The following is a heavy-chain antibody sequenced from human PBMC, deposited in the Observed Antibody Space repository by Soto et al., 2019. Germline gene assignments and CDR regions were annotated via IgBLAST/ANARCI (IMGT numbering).Heavy chain of an antibody. CDR2: IKKDGGET. J-gene: IGHJ6*02. CDR1: GFTFSNYW. V-gene: IGHV3-7*01. CDR3: ARAPNWNYYGMDV. D-gene: IGHD1-1*01. Sequence: GGSLRLSCAASGFTFSNYWMRWVRQAPGQGLEWVAGIKKDGGETYYVDSVKGRFTISRDNAKNSLYLQVNSLRAEDTAVYYCARAPNWNYYGMDVWGQGTTVTVSS.